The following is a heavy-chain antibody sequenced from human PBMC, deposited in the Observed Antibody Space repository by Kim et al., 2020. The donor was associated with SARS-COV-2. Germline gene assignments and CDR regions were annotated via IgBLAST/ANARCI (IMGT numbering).Heavy chain of an antibody. V-gene: IGHV3-23*01. Sequence: YADSVGGRFTISRDNPKNTLYLQMNSLRDEDTAIYYCAKRSWYDYGDFDYWGQGTLVTVSS. CDR3: AKRSWYDYGDFDY. J-gene: IGHJ4*02. D-gene: IGHD6-13*01.